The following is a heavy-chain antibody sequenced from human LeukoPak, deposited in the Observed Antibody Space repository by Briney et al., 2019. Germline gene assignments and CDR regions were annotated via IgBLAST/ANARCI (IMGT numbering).Heavy chain of an antibody. CDR3: ATSSDIVATSWFDP. CDR1: GYTLTELS. Sequence: ASVKVSYKVSGYTLTELSMHWVRQAPGKGLEWMGGFDPEDGETIYAQKFQGRVTMTEDTSTDTAYMELSSLRSEDTAVYYCATSSDIVATSWFDPWGQGTLVTVSS. D-gene: IGHD5-12*01. J-gene: IGHJ5*02. V-gene: IGHV1-24*01. CDR2: FDPEDGET.